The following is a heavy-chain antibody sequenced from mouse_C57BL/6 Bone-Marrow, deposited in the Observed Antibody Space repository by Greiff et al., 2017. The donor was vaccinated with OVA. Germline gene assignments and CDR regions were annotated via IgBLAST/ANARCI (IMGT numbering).Heavy chain of an antibody. Sequence: EVKLQESGGGLVQPGESLKLSCESNEYEFPSHDMSWVRKTPEKRLELVAAINSDGGSTYYPDTMERRFIISRDNTKKTLYLQMSSLRSEDTALYDCARQRGGVTTGLYAMDYWGQGTSVTVSS. D-gene: IGHD2-2*01. CDR2: INSDGGST. CDR3: ARQRGGVTTGLYAMDY. V-gene: IGHV5-2*01. CDR1: EYEFPSHD. J-gene: IGHJ4*01.